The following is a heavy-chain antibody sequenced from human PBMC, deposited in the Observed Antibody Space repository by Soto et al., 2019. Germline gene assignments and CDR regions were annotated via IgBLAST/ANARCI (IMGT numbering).Heavy chain of an antibody. CDR2: IWNDGSNE. J-gene: IGHJ4*02. D-gene: IGHD3-22*01. CDR3: ARDQTDSGGYSDS. CDR1: GFNFISYG. Sequence: PGGSLRLSCEASGFNFISYGIHWVRQAPGKGLEWVAIIWNDGSNEYYADSVKGRFTISRDNFKNTVYLQVSKLRAKDTAVYFCARDQTDSGGYSDSWGQGTLVTVSS. V-gene: IGHV3-33*01.